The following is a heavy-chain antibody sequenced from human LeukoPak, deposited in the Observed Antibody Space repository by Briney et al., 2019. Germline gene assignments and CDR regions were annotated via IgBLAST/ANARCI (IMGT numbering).Heavy chain of an antibody. J-gene: IGHJ4*02. Sequence: PSETLSLTCTVSGGSISSYYWSWIRQPAGKGLEWIGRIYTSGSTNYNPSLKSRVTMSVDTSKNQFSLKLSSVTAADTAVYYCARGRDTAMVYYYFDYWGQGTLVTVSS. V-gene: IGHV4-4*07. CDR2: IYTSGST. D-gene: IGHD5-18*01. CDR1: GGSISSYY. CDR3: ARGRDTAMVYYYFDY.